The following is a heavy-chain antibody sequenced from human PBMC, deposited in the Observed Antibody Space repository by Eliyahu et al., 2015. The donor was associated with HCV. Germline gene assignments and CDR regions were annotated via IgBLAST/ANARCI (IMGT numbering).Heavy chain of an antibody. Sequence: QVQLVQSGAEVKKPGASVKVSCKVSGYTLTELSMHWVRQAPGKGLEWMGGFDPEDGETIYAQKFQGRVTMTEDTSTDTAYMELSSLRSEDTAVYYCATQMGYYDSSGNHYVRGAFDIWGQGTMVTVSS. J-gene: IGHJ3*02. V-gene: IGHV1-24*01. CDR2: FDPEDGET. CDR3: ATQMGYYDSSGNHYVRGAFDI. D-gene: IGHD3-22*01. CDR1: GYTLTELS.